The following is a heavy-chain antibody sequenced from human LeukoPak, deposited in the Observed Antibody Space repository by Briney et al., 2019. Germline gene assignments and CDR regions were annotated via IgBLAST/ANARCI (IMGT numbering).Heavy chain of an antibody. CDR1: GGSIDSINYY. J-gene: IGHJ4*02. V-gene: IGHV4-39*01. CDR3: ARGRSPQD. Sequence: TSETLSLTCIVSGGSIDSINYYWGWIRQPPGKGLEWIGSIYYSGKTYYNPSLESRVTISLDTSKNQFSLKLTSVTAADTAVYYCARGRSPQDWGQGTLVTVSS. CDR2: IYYSGKT.